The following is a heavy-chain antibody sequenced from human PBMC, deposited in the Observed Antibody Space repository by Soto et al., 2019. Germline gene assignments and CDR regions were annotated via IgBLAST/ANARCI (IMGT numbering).Heavy chain of an antibody. V-gene: IGHV2-70*12. CDR3: AHSLGYYYDSSGYPLIDY. CDR2: IDWDDDK. D-gene: IGHD3-22*01. CDR1: GFSLSTSGRC. J-gene: IGHJ4*02. Sequence: SGPTLVNPTQTLTLTCTFSGFSLSTSGRCVGWIRQPPGKALEWLARIDWDDDKYYSTSLKTRLTISKDTSKNQVVLTMTNMDPVDTATYYCAHSLGYYYDSSGYPLIDYWGQGTLVTVSS.